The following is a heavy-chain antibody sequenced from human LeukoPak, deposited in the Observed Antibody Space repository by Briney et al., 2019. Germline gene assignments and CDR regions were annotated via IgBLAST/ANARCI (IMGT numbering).Heavy chain of an antibody. J-gene: IGHJ3*02. Sequence: GGSLRLSCAASGFTVSSKYMSWVRQAPGKGLEWVLVIYSADTTYYADSVKGRFTISRDNAKNSLYLQMNSLRAEDTAVYYCARDLRAAAGSLDAFDIWGQGTMVTVSS. V-gene: IGHV3-66*01. D-gene: IGHD6-13*01. CDR3: ARDLRAAAGSLDAFDI. CDR2: IYSADTT. CDR1: GFTVSSKY.